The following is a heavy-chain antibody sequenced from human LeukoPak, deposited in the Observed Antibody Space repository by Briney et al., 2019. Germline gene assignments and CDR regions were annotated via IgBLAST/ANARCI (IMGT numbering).Heavy chain of an antibody. CDR1: RFTFSSYG. CDR3: AKSSYYDASGYYREYYFDY. CDR2: ISGSGGST. Sequence: GGSLRLSCAASRFTFSSYGMSWVRQAPGKGLEWVSSISGSGGSTYYADSVKGRFTISRDSSKNTLYLQMNSLRDEDTAVYYCAKSSYYDASGYYREYYFDYWGQGTLVTVSS. D-gene: IGHD3-22*01. J-gene: IGHJ4*02. V-gene: IGHV3-23*01.